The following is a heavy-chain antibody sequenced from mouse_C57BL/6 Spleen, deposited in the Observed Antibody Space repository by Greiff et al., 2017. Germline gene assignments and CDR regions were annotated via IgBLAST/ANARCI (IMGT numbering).Heavy chain of an antibody. CDR2: IDPVDGDT. Sequence: EVQLLESGAELVKPGASVKLSCTASGFTFTDYYMHWVKQRPGQGLEWIGEIDPVDGDTNYAPKFQGKDTFTADTSSNTAYLQLSSLTAEDTAVYYCAERNYGSRYAMDYWGQGTSVTVSS. CDR3: AERNYGSRYAMDY. D-gene: IGHD1-1*01. CDR1: GFTFTDYY. J-gene: IGHJ4*01. V-gene: IGHV14-2*01.